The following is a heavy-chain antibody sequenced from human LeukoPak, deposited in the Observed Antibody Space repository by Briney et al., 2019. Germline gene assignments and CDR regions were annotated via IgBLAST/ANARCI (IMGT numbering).Heavy chain of an antibody. D-gene: IGHD4-17*01. CDR3: TRPPTAAEGSY. Sequence: GGSLRLSCAASGFTFSGSAMHWVRQASGKGLEWAGRIRSKANSYATAYAASVKGRFTISRDDSKNTAYLQMNSLKTEDTAVYYCTRPPTAAEGSYWGQGTLVTVSS. CDR1: GFTFSGSA. V-gene: IGHV3-73*01. J-gene: IGHJ4*02. CDR2: IRSKANSYAT.